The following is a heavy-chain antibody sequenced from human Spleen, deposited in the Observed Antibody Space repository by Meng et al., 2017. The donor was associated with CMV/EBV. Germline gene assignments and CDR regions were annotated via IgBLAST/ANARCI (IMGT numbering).Heavy chain of an antibody. CDR1: GFNFSTYG. V-gene: IGHV3-21*01. Sequence: GETLKISCVASGFNFSTYGMHWVRQAPGKGLEWVSSISSSSSYIYYADSVKGRFTISRDNAKNSLYLQMNSLRAEDTAVYYCARANYYDSSGYSYYYGMDVWGQGTTVTVSS. CDR3: ARANYYDSSGYSYYYGMDV. J-gene: IGHJ6*02. D-gene: IGHD3-22*01. CDR2: ISSSSSYI.